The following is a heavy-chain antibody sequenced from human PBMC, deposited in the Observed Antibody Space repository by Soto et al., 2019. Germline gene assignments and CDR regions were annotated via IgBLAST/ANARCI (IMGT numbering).Heavy chain of an antibody. D-gene: IGHD6-19*01. CDR1: GASIRDYY. V-gene: IGHV4-4*07. CDR3: ARMYNSGYYRPEGDYYFYGLDV. CDR2: MYTSGNT. Sequence: QVQLQESGPGLVKPSETLSVTCSVSGASIRDYYWSWIRQPAGKGLEWIGRMYTSGNTKYNPSLKRRLTMSTATSVNQFSLTLRSVTAADTAIYFCARMYNSGYYRPEGDYYFYGLDVWGQGTTVTVSS. J-gene: IGHJ6*02.